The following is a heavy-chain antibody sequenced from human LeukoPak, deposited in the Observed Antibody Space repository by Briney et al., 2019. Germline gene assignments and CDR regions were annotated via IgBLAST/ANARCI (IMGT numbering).Heavy chain of an antibody. D-gene: IGHD3-10*01. Sequence: SETLSLTCTVSGDSISTYYWSWIRKPPGKGLEWIGHIYNSGSTNYSPSLKSRVTISVDTSKNQFSLKLSSVTAADTAVYYCARYGSGSYFDYWGQGTLVTVSS. CDR3: ARYGSGSYFDY. CDR1: GDSISTYY. V-gene: IGHV4-59*08. CDR2: IYNSGST. J-gene: IGHJ4*02.